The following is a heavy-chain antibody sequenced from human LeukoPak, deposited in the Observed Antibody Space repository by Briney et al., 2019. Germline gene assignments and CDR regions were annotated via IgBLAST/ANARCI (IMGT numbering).Heavy chain of an antibody. CDR2: IYNSWTT. Sequence: SETLSLTCTVSGDSVSSGSNYWSWIRQPAGKGLEWIGRIYNSWTTNYNPSLKSRVTISVDTSENQFSLKLSSVTAADTAVYYCARVPRGSTVGTLPYFYYYMDVWGKGTTVIVSS. CDR1: GDSVSSGSNY. D-gene: IGHD1-26*01. V-gene: IGHV4-61*02. J-gene: IGHJ6*03. CDR3: ARVPRGSTVGTLPYFYYYMDV.